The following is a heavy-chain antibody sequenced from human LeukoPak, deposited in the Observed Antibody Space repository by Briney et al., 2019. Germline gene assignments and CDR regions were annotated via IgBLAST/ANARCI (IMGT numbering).Heavy chain of an antibody. D-gene: IGHD1-26*01. CDR1: GFTFSSYW. J-gene: IGHJ3*02. CDR3: ARGSGSYYFDAFDI. V-gene: IGHV3-7*04. CDR2: IKQDGSEK. Sequence: GGSLRLSCAASGFTFSSYWMHWVRQAPGKGLEWVANIKQDGSEKYYVDSVKGRFTISRDNAKNSLYLQMNSLRAEDTAVYYCARGSGSYYFDAFDIWGQGTMVTVSS.